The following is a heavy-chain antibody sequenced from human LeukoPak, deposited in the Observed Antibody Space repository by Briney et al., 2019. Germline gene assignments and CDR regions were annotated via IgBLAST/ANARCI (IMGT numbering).Heavy chain of an antibody. J-gene: IGHJ4*02. Sequence: SETLSLTCAVYGESFSGYYWSWIRQPPGKGLEWIGEINHSGSTNYNPSLKSRVTISVDTSKNQFSLKLSSVTAADTAVYYCARIHYYDYRGVDYWGQGTLVTVSS. CDR3: ARIHYYDYRGVDY. D-gene: IGHD3-3*01. CDR1: GESFSGYY. CDR2: INHSGST. V-gene: IGHV4-34*01.